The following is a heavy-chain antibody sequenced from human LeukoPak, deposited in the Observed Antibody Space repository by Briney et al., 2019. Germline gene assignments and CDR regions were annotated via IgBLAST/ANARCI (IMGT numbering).Heavy chain of an antibody. J-gene: IGHJ4*02. D-gene: IGHD3-10*01. V-gene: IGHV5-51*01. CDR3: ARRYGSGSFTLDY. CDR1: GYIFTSYW. CDR2: IYPGDSDT. Sequence: AESLQISCKGSGYIFTSYWIGCVRQMPGKGLEWMGIIYPGDSDTRYSAPFQSQVTISADKSISTAYLQWSSLKASDTAMYYCARRYGSGSFTLDYWGQGTLVTVSS.